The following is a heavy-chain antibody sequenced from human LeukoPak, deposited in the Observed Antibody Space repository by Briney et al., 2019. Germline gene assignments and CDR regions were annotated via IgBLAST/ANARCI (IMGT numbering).Heavy chain of an antibody. CDR3: ARSGWAVAGYYFDY. CDR2: IFYSGST. D-gene: IGHD6-19*01. J-gene: IGHJ4*02. CDR1: GGSISTSSYY. V-gene: IGHV4-39*07. Sequence: SETLSLTCTVSGGSISTSSYYWGWVRQPPGKGLEWIGNIFYSGSTYYSPSLKSRVTISLDTSRNQFSLKLNSVTAADTAVYYCARSGWAVAGYYFDYWGQGTLVTVSS.